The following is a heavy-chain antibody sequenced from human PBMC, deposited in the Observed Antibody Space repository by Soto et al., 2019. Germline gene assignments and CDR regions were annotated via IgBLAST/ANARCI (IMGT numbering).Heavy chain of an antibody. D-gene: IGHD3-16*02. CDR2: INRDGSST. CDR3: ARDRHFGITFGGVIVTNWFAP. V-gene: IGHV3-74*01. CDR1: GFTFSSYW. J-gene: IGHJ5*02. Sequence: GGSLRLSCAASGFTFSSYWMHGVRQAPGKGLVWVSRINRDGSSTSYADSVKGRFTISRDNAKNTLYLQMNSLRAEDTAVYYCARDRHFGITFGGVIVTNWFAPWGQGTLVTV.